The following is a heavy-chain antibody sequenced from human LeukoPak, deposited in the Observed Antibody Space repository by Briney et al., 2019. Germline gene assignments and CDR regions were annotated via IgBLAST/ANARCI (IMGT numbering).Heavy chain of an antibody. Sequence: TGGSLRLSCAASGFTFSDYYMSWIRQAPGKGPEWISYISSRGTTIFYADSVKGRFTISRDNAKNSLYLQMNSLRPEDTDVYYCAREDGYPKDGGQGTLVIVSS. D-gene: IGHD5-24*01. V-gene: IGHV3-11*01. CDR3: AREDGYPKD. CDR2: ISSRGTTI. J-gene: IGHJ4*02. CDR1: GFTFSDYY.